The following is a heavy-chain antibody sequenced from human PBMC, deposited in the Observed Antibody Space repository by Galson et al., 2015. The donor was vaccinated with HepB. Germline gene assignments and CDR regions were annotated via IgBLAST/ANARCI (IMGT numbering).Heavy chain of an antibody. CDR3: ARGEISSGWSESNWFDP. Sequence: SLRLSCAASGFTFSSYWMSWVRQAPGKGLEWVSYISSSSSTIYYADSVKGRFTISRDNAKNSLYLQMNSLRAEDTAVYYCARGEISSGWSESNWFDPWGQGTLVTVSS. D-gene: IGHD6-19*01. CDR1: GFTFSSYW. CDR2: ISSSSSTI. J-gene: IGHJ5*02. V-gene: IGHV3-48*01.